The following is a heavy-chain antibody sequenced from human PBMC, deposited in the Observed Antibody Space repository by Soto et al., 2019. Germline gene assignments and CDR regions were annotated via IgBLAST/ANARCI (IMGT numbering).Heavy chain of an antibody. CDR3: ARERPERDEDV. V-gene: IGHV1-69*06. D-gene: IGHD6-25*01. CDR2: IIPVFGAP. J-gene: IGHJ6*02. Sequence: QVQLVQSGAEVKKPGSSVKVSCKASGGTFSSSAISWVRQAPGQGLEWMGAIIPVFGAPHYAEKFQGRVTITADKPTSAAYMELSRLRSEDTAVYYCARERPERDEDVCGQATTVTVSS. CDR1: GGTFSSSA.